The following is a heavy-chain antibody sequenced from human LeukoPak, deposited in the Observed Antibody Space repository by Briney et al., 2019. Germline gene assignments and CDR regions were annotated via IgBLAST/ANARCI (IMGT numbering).Heavy chain of an antibody. Sequence: ASVKVSCKASGGTFSSYAISWVRQAPGQGLEWMGGIIPIFGTANYAQKFQGRVTITADESTSTAYMELSSLRSEDTAVYYCARAPHPYDILTGYYQYYFDYWGQGTLVTVSS. CDR3: ARAPHPYDILTGYYQYYFDY. V-gene: IGHV1-69*13. D-gene: IGHD3-9*01. CDR2: IIPIFGTA. CDR1: GGTFSSYA. J-gene: IGHJ4*02.